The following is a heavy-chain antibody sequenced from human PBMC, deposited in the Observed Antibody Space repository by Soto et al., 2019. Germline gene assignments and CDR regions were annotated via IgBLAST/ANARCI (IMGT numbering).Heavy chain of an antibody. D-gene: IGHD5-12*01. Sequence: QLQLQESGPGLVKPSETLSLTCTVSGGSISSSSYYWGWIRQPPGKGLEWIGSIYYSGSTYYNPSLKSRVTISVDTSENQFSLKLSSVTAADTAVYYCARVWLQFGAFDIWGQGTMVTVSS. V-gene: IGHV4-39*01. J-gene: IGHJ3*02. CDR3: ARVWLQFGAFDI. CDR2: IYYSGST. CDR1: GGSISSSSYY.